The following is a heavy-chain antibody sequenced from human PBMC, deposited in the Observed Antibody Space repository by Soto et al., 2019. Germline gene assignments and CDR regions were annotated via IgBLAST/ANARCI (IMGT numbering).Heavy chain of an antibody. J-gene: IGHJ4*02. Sequence: PSETLSLTCTVSGGSLTTHYWTWIRQPAGKGLEWIGRIYTSGTATNNPSLTSRVTTSVDTSKNQCSLNLTSVTAADTAVYHCARDRGQLWPLDYWGQGTLVTVSS. D-gene: IGHD5-18*01. V-gene: IGHV4-4*07. CDR1: GGSLTTHY. CDR2: IYTSGTA. CDR3: ARDRGQLWPLDY.